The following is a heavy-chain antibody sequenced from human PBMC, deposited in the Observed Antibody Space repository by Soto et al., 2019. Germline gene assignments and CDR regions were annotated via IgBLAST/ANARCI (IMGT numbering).Heavy chain of an antibody. D-gene: IGHD5-12*01. CDR3: VVATADTFDF. J-gene: IGHJ3*01. Sequence: QVQLVQSGAEVKKPGASVKVSCKASRYTFTTYDINWLRQATGQGLEWMGWMNPSSGNTGYPQNFQGRVTMTRDTSTKTAYMELSSLRSEDTAVYYCVVATADTFDFWGHGTMVTVSS. CDR1: RYTFTTYD. CDR2: MNPSSGNT. V-gene: IGHV1-8*01.